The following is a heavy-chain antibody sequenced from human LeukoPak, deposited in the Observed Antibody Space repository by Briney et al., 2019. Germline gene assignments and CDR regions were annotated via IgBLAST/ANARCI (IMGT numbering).Heavy chain of an antibody. CDR1: GFTFSSYA. Sequence: GGSLRLSCAASGFTFSSYAMSWVRQAPGKGLERVSAISGSGGSTYYADSVKGRFTISRDNAKNSLYLQMNSLRAEDTAVYYCARSYDILTGTYYYYGMDVWGQGTTVTVSS. CDR2: ISGSGGST. V-gene: IGHV3-23*01. D-gene: IGHD3-9*01. J-gene: IGHJ6*02. CDR3: ARSYDILTGTYYYYGMDV.